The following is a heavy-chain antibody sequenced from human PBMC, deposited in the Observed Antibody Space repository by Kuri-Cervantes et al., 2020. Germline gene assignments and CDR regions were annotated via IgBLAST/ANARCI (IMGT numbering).Heavy chain of an antibody. CDR2: ISWNSGSI. J-gene: IGHJ4*02. D-gene: IGHD6-19*01. V-gene: IGHV3-9*01. CDR3: ASIYGYSTGEGGF. Sequence: GGSLRLSCAASGFTFDDYAMHWVRQAPGRGLEWVSGISWNSGSIGYADSVKGRFTISRDNSKSTLYLQMNSLRAEDTAVYYCASIYGYSTGEGGFWGQGTLVTVSS. CDR1: GFTFDDYA.